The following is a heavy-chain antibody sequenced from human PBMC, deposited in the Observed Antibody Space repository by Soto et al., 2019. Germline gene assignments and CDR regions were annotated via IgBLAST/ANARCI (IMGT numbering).Heavy chain of an antibody. CDR1: GGTFSHNA. CDR2: IIPIFGTA. CDR3: VRGWRYDSSDYYYAY. J-gene: IGHJ4*02. Sequence: QVQLVQSGAKVKKPGSSEKVSCKASGGTFSHNAISWVRQAHGQGLEWMGGIIPIFGTANYAQKFKGRVTIAADESTSTAYMELSSLRSEDTAVYYCVRGWRYDSSDYYYAYWGQGTLVTVSS. V-gene: IGHV1-69*01. D-gene: IGHD3-22*01.